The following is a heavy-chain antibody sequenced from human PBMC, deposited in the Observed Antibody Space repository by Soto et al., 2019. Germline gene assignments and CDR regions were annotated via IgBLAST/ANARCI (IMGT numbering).Heavy chain of an antibody. CDR3: ARVYYDSSGYYYWFYFDY. CDR1: GGTFSSYA. D-gene: IGHD3-22*01. J-gene: IGHJ4*02. V-gene: IGHV1-69*13. Sequence: ASVNVSCKASGGTFSSYAISWVRQAPGQGLEWMGGIIPIFGTANYAQKFQGRVTITADESTSTAYMELSSLRSEDTAVYYCARVYYDSSGYYYWFYFDYWGQGTLGTVSS. CDR2: IIPIFGTA.